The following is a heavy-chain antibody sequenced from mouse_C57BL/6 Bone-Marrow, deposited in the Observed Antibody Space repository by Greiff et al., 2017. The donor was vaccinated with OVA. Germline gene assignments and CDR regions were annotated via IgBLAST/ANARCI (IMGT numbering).Heavy chain of an antibody. V-gene: IGHV14-2*01. CDR3: AYGFYAMDY. J-gene: IGHJ4*01. CDR1: GFNIKDYY. CDR2: IDPEDGET. D-gene: IGHD2-2*01. Sequence: VQLQQPGAELVKPGASVKLSCTASGFNIKDYYMHWVKQRPEQGLEWIGRIDPEDGETKYAQKFTGKATITADTSSNTAYLQLSSLTSEVTSVYYCAYGFYAMDYWGQGTSVTVSS.